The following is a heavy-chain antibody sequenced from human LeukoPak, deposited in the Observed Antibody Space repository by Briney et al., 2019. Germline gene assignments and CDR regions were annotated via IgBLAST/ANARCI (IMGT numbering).Heavy chain of an antibody. Sequence: GGYLRLSCAASGFTFSSYAMHLVRQAPGKGLEWVAVISYDGSNKYYADSVKGRFTISRDNSKNTLYLQMNSLRAEDTAVYYCARDLDIVVVPASGAFDIWGQGTMVTVSS. D-gene: IGHD2-2*03. CDR1: GFTFSSYA. CDR3: ARDLDIVVVPASGAFDI. J-gene: IGHJ3*02. CDR2: ISYDGSNK. V-gene: IGHV3-30*04.